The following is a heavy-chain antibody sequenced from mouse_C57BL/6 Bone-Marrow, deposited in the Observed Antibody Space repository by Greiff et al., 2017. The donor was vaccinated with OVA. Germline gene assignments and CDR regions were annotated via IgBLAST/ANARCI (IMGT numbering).Heavy chain of an antibody. D-gene: IGHD1-1*01. CDR3: ARRHYYGSRYYAMDY. CDR2: ISNGGGST. V-gene: IGHV5-12*01. J-gene: IGHJ4*01. Sequence: DVHLVESGGGLVQPGGSLKLSCAASGFTFSDYYMYWVRQTPEKRLEWVAYISNGGGSTYYPDTVKGRFTISRDNAKNTLYLQMSRLKSEDTAMYYCARRHYYGSRYYAMDYWGQGTSVTVSS. CDR1: GFTFSDYY.